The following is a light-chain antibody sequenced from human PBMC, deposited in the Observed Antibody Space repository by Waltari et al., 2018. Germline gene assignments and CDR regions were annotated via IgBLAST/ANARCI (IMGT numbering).Light chain of an antibody. Sequence: QSALTQPASVSGSPGQSITISCTGTTSDIGYYKYVSWYQQHPGKAPKLIIYDVSHRPSGVSDRFSGSNAGHTASLTISGLRAEDEADYHCSSYSISSNYYVFGTGTTVTVL. CDR3: SSYSISSNYYV. V-gene: IGLV2-14*03. CDR2: DVS. CDR1: TSDIGYYKY. J-gene: IGLJ1*01.